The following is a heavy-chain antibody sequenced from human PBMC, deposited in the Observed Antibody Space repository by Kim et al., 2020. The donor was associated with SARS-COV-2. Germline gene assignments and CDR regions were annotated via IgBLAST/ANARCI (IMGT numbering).Heavy chain of an antibody. CDR2: TYYRSKWYN. Sequence: SQTLSLTCAISGDSVSSNSAAWNWIRQSPSRGLEWLGRTYYRSKWYNDYAVSVKSRITINPDTSKNQFSLQLNSVTPEDTAVYYCARGLTKTHSSGYSQFDYWGQGTLVTVSS. D-gene: IGHD3-22*01. J-gene: IGHJ4*02. CDR3: ARGLTKTHSSGYSQFDY. V-gene: IGHV6-1*01. CDR1: GDSVSSNSAA.